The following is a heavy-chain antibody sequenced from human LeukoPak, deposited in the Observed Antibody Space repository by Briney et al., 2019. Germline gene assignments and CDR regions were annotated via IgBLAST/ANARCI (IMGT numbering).Heavy chain of an antibody. CDR3: AKRGRIAAAGSRYYYYGMDV. CDR2: ISGSGGST. J-gene: IGHJ6*02. CDR1: GFTFSSYA. Sequence: PGGSLRLSCAASGFTFSSYAMRWVRQAPGKGLEWVSAISGSGGSTYYADSVKGRFTISRDNSKNTLYLQMNSLRAEDTAVYYCAKRGRIAAAGSRYYYYGMDVWGQGTTVTVSS. D-gene: IGHD6-13*01. V-gene: IGHV3-23*01.